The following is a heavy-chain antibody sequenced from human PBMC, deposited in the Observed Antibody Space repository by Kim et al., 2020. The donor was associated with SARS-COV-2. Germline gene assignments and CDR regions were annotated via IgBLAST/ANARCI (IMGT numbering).Heavy chain of an antibody. V-gene: IGHV4-38-2*02. CDR1: GYSISSGYY. CDR2: IYHSGST. CDR3: ARMTTVTKSSLAWFDP. D-gene: IGHD4-4*01. J-gene: IGHJ5*02. Sequence: SETLSLTCTVSGYSISSGYYWGWIRQPPGKGLEWIGSIYHSGSTYYNPSLKSRVTISVDTSKNQFSLKLSSVTAADTAVYYCARMTTVTKSSLAWFDPWG.